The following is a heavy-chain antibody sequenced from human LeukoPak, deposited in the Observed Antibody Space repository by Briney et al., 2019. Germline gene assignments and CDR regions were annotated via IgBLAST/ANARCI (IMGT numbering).Heavy chain of an antibody. Sequence: GGSLRLSCAASGFTFSSYSMSWVRQAPGKGLEWVSYISSSSSTIYYADSVKGRFTISRDNSKNTLYLQMNSLRPEDTAVYYCAKVLSKGGGYYLTDYWGQGTLVTVSS. CDR2: ISSSSSTI. V-gene: IGHV3-48*01. J-gene: IGHJ4*02. CDR1: GFTFSSYS. CDR3: AKVLSKGGGYYLTDY. D-gene: IGHD3-22*01.